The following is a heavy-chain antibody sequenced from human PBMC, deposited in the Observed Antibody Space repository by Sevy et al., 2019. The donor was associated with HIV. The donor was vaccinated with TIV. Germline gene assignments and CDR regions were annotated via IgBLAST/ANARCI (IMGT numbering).Heavy chain of an antibody. V-gene: IGHV3-11*01. Sequence: GGSLSLSCTASGFTLSDYYMSWIRQAPGKGLQWILYISGSDDSGGDDTIYYADSVKGRFTISRDNAKNSLYLQMSSLRADDTAVYYCARDHVKDGKGGDYYYHAMDVWGRGTTVTVSS. CDR1: GFTLSDYY. CDR2: ISGSDDSGGDDTI. CDR3: ARDHVKDGKGGDYYYHAMDV. J-gene: IGHJ6*02. D-gene: IGHD3-16*01.